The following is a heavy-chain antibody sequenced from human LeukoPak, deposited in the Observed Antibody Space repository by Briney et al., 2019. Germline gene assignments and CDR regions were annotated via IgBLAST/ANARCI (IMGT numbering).Heavy chain of an antibody. Sequence: GSSVKVSCKASGSTFSSYAISWVQQAPGQGLEWMGRIIPILGIANYAQKFQGRVTITADKSTSTAYMELSSLRSEDTAVYYCARGRPIVVEGYNWFDPWGQGTLVTVSS. CDR1: GSTFSSYA. CDR2: IIPILGIA. J-gene: IGHJ5*02. D-gene: IGHD3-22*01. CDR3: ARGRPIVVEGYNWFDP. V-gene: IGHV1-69*04.